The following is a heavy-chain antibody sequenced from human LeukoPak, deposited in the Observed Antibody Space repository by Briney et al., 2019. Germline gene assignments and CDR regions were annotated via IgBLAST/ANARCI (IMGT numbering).Heavy chain of an antibody. J-gene: IGHJ3*02. CDR1: GFTFSGYE. CDR3: GAGRQFIGAFDI. Sequence: PGGSLRLSCAASGFTFSGYEFYWVRQAPGKGLEWVSYISSGATTIRYADSVKGQFTISRDDAKKSVYLQMSSLRAEDTAIYYCGAGRQFIGAFDIWGQGTLVTVSS. V-gene: IGHV3-48*03. CDR2: ISSGATTI. D-gene: IGHD3-10*01.